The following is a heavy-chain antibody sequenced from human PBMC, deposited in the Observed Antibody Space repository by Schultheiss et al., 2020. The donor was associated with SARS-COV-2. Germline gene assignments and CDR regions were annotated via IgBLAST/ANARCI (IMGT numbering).Heavy chain of an antibody. J-gene: IGHJ4*02. Sequence: SETLSLTCVVYGGSFSGYYWSWIRQPPGKGLEWIGEINHSGSTNYNPSLKSRVTISVDTSKNQFSLKVRSVTAADTAVYYCARGAASTMITPIAHWGQGTLVTVSS. D-gene: IGHD3-16*01. CDR2: INHSGST. CDR3: ARGAASTMITPIAH. V-gene: IGHV4-34*01. CDR1: GGSFSGYY.